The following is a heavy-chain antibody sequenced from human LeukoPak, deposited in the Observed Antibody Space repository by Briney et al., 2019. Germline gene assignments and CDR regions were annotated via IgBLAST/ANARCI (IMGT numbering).Heavy chain of an antibody. CDR3: ARDYLDFWSGYRIVSLGY. CDR2: ISYDGSNK. Sequence: GRSLRLSCAASGFTFSSYAMHWVRQAPGKGLEWVAVISYDGSNKYYADSVKGRFTISRDNSKNALYLQMNSLRAEDTAVYYCARDYLDFWSGYRIVSLGYWGQGTLVTVSS. CDR1: GFTFSSYA. V-gene: IGHV3-30-3*01. J-gene: IGHJ4*02. D-gene: IGHD3-3*01.